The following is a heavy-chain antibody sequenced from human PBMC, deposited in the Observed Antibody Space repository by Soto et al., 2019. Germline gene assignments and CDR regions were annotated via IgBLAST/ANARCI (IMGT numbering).Heavy chain of an antibody. Sequence: ASVKVSCKASGGTFSSYAISWVRQAPGQGLEWMGGIIPIFGTANYAQKFQGRVTMTADTSTGTAYMELMSLKSDDTAVYYCARQGSWPYYYYGLDVWGQGTTVTVSS. J-gene: IGHJ6*02. V-gene: IGHV1-69*06. CDR1: GGTFSSYA. CDR3: ARQGSWPYYYYGLDV. CDR2: IIPIFGTA. D-gene: IGHD1-26*01.